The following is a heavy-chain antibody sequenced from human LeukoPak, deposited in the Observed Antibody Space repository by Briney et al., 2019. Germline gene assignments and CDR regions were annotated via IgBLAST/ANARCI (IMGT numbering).Heavy chain of an antibody. Sequence: SETLSLSCTVSGAFFDNSYCWTWVRQPPGKRPEWIGTIYSSEFTYYSPSLRSRVTISAETSKNLFSLRLTSVTAADTAVYYCARGSDDYKLGNYWGQGFLVTVSS. CDR2: IYSSEFT. CDR1: GAFFDNSYC. D-gene: IGHD4/OR15-4a*01. J-gene: IGHJ4*02. CDR3: ARGSDDYKLGNY. V-gene: IGHV4-39*01.